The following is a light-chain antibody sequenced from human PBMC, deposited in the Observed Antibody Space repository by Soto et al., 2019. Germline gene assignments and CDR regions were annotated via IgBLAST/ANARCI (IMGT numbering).Light chain of an antibody. CDR1: SNDVGGYNY. V-gene: IGLV2-14*03. J-gene: IGLJ1*01. Sequence: QSVLTQPVSVSASPGQSITISCTGTSNDVGGYNYVSWYQQHPGKAPKLIIYDVNNRPSGVSNRFSGSKSGNTASLTISGLQAEDEADYYCDSYSSTNTRYVFGTGTKVTVL. CDR3: DSYSSTNTRYV. CDR2: DVN.